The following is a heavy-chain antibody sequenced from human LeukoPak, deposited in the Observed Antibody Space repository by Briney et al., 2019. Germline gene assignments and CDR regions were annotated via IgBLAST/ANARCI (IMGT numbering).Heavy chain of an antibody. CDR3: ARDTDYGGSSFEY. CDR2: ISGYNGKT. D-gene: IGHD4-23*01. V-gene: IGHV1-18*01. CDR1: GYTFSDYG. Sequence: ASVKVSCKASGYTFSDYGLIWVRQAPGQGLEWMGWISGYNGKTKYAQKFQGRVTMTTDTSTNTVYTELRRLRSDDTAVYFCARDTDYGGSSFEYWGQGTLVTVSS. J-gene: IGHJ4*02.